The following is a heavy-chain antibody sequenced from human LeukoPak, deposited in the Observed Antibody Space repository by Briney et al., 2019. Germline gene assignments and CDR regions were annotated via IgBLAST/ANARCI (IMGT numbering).Heavy chain of an antibody. J-gene: IGHJ4*02. V-gene: IGHV3-21*01. CDR3: ARQRGYSYGFGY. Sequence: GGSLRLSCAASGFTFSSYSMNWVRQAPGKGLEWVSSISSSSSYIYYADPVKGRFTISRDNAKNSLYLQMNSLRAEDTAVYYCARQRGYSYGFGYWGQGTLVTVSS. CDR1: GFTFSSYS. CDR2: ISSSSSYI. D-gene: IGHD5-18*01.